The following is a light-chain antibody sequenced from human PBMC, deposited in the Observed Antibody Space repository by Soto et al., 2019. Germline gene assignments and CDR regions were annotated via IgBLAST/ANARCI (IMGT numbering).Light chain of an antibody. CDR3: QSYDSSLSTVV. V-gene: IGLV1-40*01. Sequence: QSVLTQPPSVSGAPGQRVTISCTGSRSNIGAGFDVHWYQQLPGTAPKLLIYGNTNRPSGVPDRFSGSKSGTSASLAITGLQAEDEADYYCQSYDSSLSTVVFGGGTKLTV. CDR1: RSNIGAGFD. CDR2: GNT. J-gene: IGLJ2*01.